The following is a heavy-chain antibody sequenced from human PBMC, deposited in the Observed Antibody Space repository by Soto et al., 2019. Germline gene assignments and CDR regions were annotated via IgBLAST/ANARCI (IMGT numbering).Heavy chain of an antibody. CDR1: GGSISGSY. Sequence: TSETLSLTCRVSGGSISGSYWSWIRQSPGKGLEWLGYVYYTGSTNYSPSLRSRVSISVDTSKNEFSLRLSSVTAADTAVYFCARSVAVPGAHIDYWGQGTQVNVSS. CDR2: VYYTGST. J-gene: IGHJ4*02. V-gene: IGHV4-59*01. CDR3: ARSVAVPGAHIDY. D-gene: IGHD6-19*01.